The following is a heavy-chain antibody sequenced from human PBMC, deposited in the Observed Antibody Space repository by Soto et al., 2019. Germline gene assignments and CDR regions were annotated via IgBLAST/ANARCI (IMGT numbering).Heavy chain of an antibody. CDR3: ARGYPLGYCISTSCFPFFDY. CDR1: GGSISSGGYS. D-gene: IGHD2-2*01. Sequence: QLQLQESGSGLVKPSQTLSLTCAVSGGSISSGGYSWSWIRQPPGKGLEWIGYIYHSWSTYYNPSRKSRVTISVDRSKYQFSLQLSAVTAADMSVYYCARGYPLGYCISTSCFPFFDYWGQGTLVTVSS. CDR2: IYHSWST. J-gene: IGHJ4*02. V-gene: IGHV4-30-2*01.